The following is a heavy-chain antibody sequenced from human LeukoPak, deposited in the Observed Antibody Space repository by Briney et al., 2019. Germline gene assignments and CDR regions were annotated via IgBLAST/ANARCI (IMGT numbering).Heavy chain of an antibody. D-gene: IGHD3-16*01. Sequence: ASVKVSCKASGYTFTSYYMHWVRQAPGQGLEWMGIINPSGGSTSYAQKFQGRVTMTRDMSTSTVYMELSSLRSEDTAVYYCAREGGSRTLDYWGQGTLVTVSS. CDR1: GYTFTSYY. CDR2: INPSGGST. J-gene: IGHJ4*02. V-gene: IGHV1-46*01. CDR3: AREGGSRTLDY.